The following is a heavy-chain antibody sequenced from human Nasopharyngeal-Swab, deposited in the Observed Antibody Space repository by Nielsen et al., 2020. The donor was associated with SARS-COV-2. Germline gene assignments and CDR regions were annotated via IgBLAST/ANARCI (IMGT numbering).Heavy chain of an antibody. CDR2: IYHSGST. CDR3: ARQPDRYYYDSSGYSDY. Sequence: IRQPPGEGLEWIGEIYHSGSTNYNPPLKRRVTISVDKSKNQFSLKLSSVTAADTAVYYCARQPDRYYYDSSGYSDYWGQGTLVTVSS. J-gene: IGHJ4*02. V-gene: IGHV4-4*02. D-gene: IGHD3-22*01.